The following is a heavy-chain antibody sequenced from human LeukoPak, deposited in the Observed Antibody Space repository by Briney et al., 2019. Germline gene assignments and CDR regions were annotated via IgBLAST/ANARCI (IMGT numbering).Heavy chain of an antibody. CDR3: ASELVVTAIYSPFDY. J-gene: IGHJ4*02. CDR1: GFTFSSYA. CDR2: ISYDGSNK. D-gene: IGHD2-21*02. V-gene: IGHV3-30-3*01. Sequence: GRSLRLSCAASGFTFSSYAMHWVRQAPGKGLEWVAVISYDGSNKYYADSVKGRFTISRDNSKNTLYLQMNSLRAEDTAVYYCASELVVTAIYSPFDYWGQGTLVTVSS.